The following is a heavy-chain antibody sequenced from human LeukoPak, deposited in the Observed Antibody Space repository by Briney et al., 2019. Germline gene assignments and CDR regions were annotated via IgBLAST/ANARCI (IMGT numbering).Heavy chain of an antibody. D-gene: IGHD6-6*01. V-gene: IGHV3-33*08. CDR3: VRDWSARYFDY. J-gene: IGHJ4*02. CDR2: IWYDGSNK. Sequence: GGSLRLSCAASGFTFSDHYMSWIRQAPGKGLEWVAVIWYDGSNKYYADSVKGRFTISRDNSRNTLYLQMNSLTAEDTAVYYCVRDWSARYFDYWGQGTLVTVSS. CDR1: GFTFSDHY.